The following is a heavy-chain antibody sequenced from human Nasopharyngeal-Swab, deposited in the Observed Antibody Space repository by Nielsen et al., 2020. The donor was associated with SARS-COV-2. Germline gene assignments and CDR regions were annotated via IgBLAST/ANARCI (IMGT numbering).Heavy chain of an antibody. V-gene: IGHV1-46*01. CDR2: INPSGGST. D-gene: IGHD4-17*01. Sequence: ASVKVSCKASGYTFTSYYMHWVRRAPGQGLEWMGIINPSGGSTSYAQKFQGRVTMTRDTSTSTVYMELSSLRSEDTAVYYCARDRGTVTHEWYFDYWGQGTLVTVSS. CDR3: ARDRGTVTHEWYFDY. CDR1: GYTFTSYY. J-gene: IGHJ4*02.